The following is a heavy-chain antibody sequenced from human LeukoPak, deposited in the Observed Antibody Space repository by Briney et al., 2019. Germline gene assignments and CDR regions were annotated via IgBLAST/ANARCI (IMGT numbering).Heavy chain of an antibody. CDR1: EFTFSNYAM. J-gene: IGHJ4*02. D-gene: IGHD4-17*01. CDR2: IYHSGIT. V-gene: IGHV4-4*02. CDR3: AREPTGTTGDH. Sequence: GSLRLSCAASEFTFSNYAMNWVRQPPGKGLEWIGEIYHSGITNYNPSLKSRVAVSLDKSKNQFSLRLTSVTAADTAIYYCAREPTGTTGDHWGQGTLVTVSS.